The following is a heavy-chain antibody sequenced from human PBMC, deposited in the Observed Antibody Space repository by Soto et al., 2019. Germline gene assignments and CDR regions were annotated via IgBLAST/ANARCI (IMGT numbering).Heavy chain of an antibody. CDR1: GFTFRNYA. CDR2: LLRSGSSA. D-gene: IGHD4-17*01. CDR3: AKDAISGDGIWLMDS. V-gene: IGHV3-23*01. Sequence: LRLSCAASGFTFRNYAMTWARQAPGKGLEWVSSLLRSGSSAYYADSVRGRFTISSDTSANSLYLQMDNLRAEDTAIYYCAKDAISGDGIWLMDSWGQGTVVTVSS. J-gene: IGHJ5*02.